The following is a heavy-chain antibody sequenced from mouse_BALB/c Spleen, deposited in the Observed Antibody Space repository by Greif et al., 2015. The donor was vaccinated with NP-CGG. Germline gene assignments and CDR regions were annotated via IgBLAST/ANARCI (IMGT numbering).Heavy chain of an antibody. J-gene: IGHJ2*01. D-gene: IGHD1-1*01. CDR2: IYPGNSDT. CDR1: GYTFTSYW. CDR3: TRQDGSSYVWYFDY. Sequence: EVQLVESGTVLARPGASVKMSCKASGYTFTSYWMHWVKQRPGQGLEWIGAIYPGNSDTSYNQKFKGKAKLTAVTSTSTAYMELSSLTNEDSAVYYCTRQDGSSYVWYFDYWGQGTTLTVSS. V-gene: IGHV1-5*01.